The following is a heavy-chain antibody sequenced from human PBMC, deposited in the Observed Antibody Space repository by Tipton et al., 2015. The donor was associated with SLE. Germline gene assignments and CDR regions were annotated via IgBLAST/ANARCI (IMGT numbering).Heavy chain of an antibody. D-gene: IGHD4/OR15-4a*01. CDR2: IYTSGST. V-gene: IGHV4-4*08. CDR3: ARGVLYFDY. J-gene: IGHJ4*02. CDR1: GGSISSYY. Sequence: TLSLTCTVSGGSISSYYWSWIRQPPGKGLEWIGYIYTSGSTSYNPSLKSRVTISVDTSKSQFSLKLSSVTAADTAVYYCARGVLYFDYWGQGTLVTVSS.